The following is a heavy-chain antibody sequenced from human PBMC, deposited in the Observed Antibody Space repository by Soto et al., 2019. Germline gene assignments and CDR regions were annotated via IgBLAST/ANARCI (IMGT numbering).Heavy chain of an antibody. J-gene: IGHJ4*02. Sequence: SETPSLTCTVSGGSISSSSYYWGWIRPPPGKGLEWIGSIYYSGSTYYNPSLKSRVTISVDTSKNQFSLKLSSVTAADTAVYYCASVGVSSSSNAEDFDYWGQGTLVTVSS. D-gene: IGHD6-6*01. CDR2: IYYSGST. CDR3: ASVGVSSSSNAEDFDY. CDR1: GGSISSSSYY. V-gene: IGHV4-39*01.